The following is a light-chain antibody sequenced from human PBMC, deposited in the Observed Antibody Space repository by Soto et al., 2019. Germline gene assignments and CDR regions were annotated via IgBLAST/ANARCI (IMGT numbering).Light chain of an antibody. CDR3: QQASSFPLT. CDR1: QLISSW. V-gene: IGKV1-12*01. CDR2: AAS. Sequence: IQITKSPSSVSASVGDTVTITCRASQLISSWLAWYQQKPGKAPKLLIYAASNLQSGVPSRFSGSESGTDFTLTISSLQPEDFATYFCQQASSFPLTFGGGTKVEI. J-gene: IGKJ4*01.